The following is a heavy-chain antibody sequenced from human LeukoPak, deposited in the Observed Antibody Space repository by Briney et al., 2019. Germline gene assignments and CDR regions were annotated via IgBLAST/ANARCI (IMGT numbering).Heavy chain of an antibody. J-gene: IGHJ4*02. D-gene: IGHD3-10*01. V-gene: IGHV4-59*08. CDR1: GGSISSYY. Sequence: PSETLSLTCTVSGGSISSYYWSWIRQPPGKGLEWIGYIYYTGSTNYNPSFKSRVTISVDTSKNQFSLKLSSVTAADTAVYYCARLKVYYYGSGSPPGYYFDYWGQGTLVTVSS. CDR3: ARLKVYYYGSGSPPGYYFDY. CDR2: IYYTGST.